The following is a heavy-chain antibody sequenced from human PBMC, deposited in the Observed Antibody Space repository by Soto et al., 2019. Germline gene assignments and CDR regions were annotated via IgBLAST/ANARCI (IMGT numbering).Heavy chain of an antibody. J-gene: IGHJ6*02. CDR3: AREGLTGTIGLSYYYGMDV. Sequence: PSETLSLTCTVSGGSISIYYWSWIRHPPGKGLEWIGYIYYSGSTNYNASLKSRVTISVDTSKNQFSLKLSSVTAADTAVYYCAREGLTGTIGLSYYYGMDVWGQGPTVTASS. V-gene: IGHV4-59*01. CDR1: GGSISIYY. D-gene: IGHD1-7*01. CDR2: IYYSGST.